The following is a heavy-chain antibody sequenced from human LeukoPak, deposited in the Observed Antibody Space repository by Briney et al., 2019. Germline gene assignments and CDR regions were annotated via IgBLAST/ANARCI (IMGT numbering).Heavy chain of an antibody. D-gene: IGHD3-10*01. V-gene: IGHV3-49*03. J-gene: IGHJ4*02. CDR3: TRDLPGPYGSGTLGGFDY. CDR1: GFTFSDYY. CDR2: IRSKAYGGTT. Sequence: GGSLRLSCAASGFTFSDYYMSWIRQAPGKGLEWVGFIRSKAYGGTTEYAASVKGRFTISRDDSKSTAYLQMNSLKTEDTAVYYCTRDLPGPYGSGTLGGFDYWGQGTLVTVSS.